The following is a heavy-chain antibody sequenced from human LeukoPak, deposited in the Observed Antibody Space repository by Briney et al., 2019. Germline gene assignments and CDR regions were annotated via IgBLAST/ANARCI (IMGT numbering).Heavy chain of an antibody. CDR1: GYTFTINY. Sequence: ASVKVSCKASGYTFTINYIHWVRQAPGQGLEWMGMIYPRDGSTSYAQKFQGRVTVTRDTSTSAVHMELSGLRSEDTAVYYCARDQEGFDYWGQGTLVTVSS. V-gene: IGHV1-46*01. J-gene: IGHJ4*02. CDR2: IYPRDGST. CDR3: ARDQEGFDY.